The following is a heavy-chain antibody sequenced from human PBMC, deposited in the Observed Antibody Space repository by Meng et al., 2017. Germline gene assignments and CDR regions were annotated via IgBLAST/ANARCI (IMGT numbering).Heavy chain of an antibody. V-gene: IGHV1-2*06. Sequence: QVQWVPSGAEGTGPGASVQASSKPPGNSFTAYDKPWLRQAPGQGLEWMGRIDPNSGVTEYAHKFHGRVTVTGDTSISTAYMELRRLTSDDTAVYYCARDEDISAAGKLFGDYWGQGTLVTVSS. CDR1: GNSFTAYD. J-gene: IGHJ4*02. CDR2: IDPNSGVT. CDR3: ARDEDISAAGKLFGDY. D-gene: IGHD6-13*01.